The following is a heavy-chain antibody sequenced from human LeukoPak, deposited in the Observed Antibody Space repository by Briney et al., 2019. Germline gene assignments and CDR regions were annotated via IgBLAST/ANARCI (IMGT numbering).Heavy chain of an antibody. CDR2: MYFSGRT. D-gene: IGHD4-11*01. CDR1: GDSISSNDSY. V-gene: IGHV4-39*01. J-gene: IGHJ5*02. Sequence: SETLSLTCTVSGDSISSNDSYWGWIRQPPGKGLEWIACMYFSGRTYYNPSLKSRVTISLDTSKNQLSLKLSSVTAADTALYYCARHIYTEATYWFDPWGQGTLITVSS. CDR3: ARHIYTEATYWFDP.